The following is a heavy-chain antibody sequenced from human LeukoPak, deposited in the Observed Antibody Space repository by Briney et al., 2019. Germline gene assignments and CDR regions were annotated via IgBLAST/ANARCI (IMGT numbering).Heavy chain of an antibody. CDR3: ARIPLGYSGAYYFDY. CDR1: RGSISGSIRSYY. CDR2: ISSSVSV. D-gene: IGHD5-12*01. Sequence: SETLSLTCTVSRGSISGSIRSYYWSWLRESPGKGLEWIGYISSSVSVNDNPSLRSRVTISVDTSKNQFFLNLSSVSAADTAVYYCARIPLGYSGAYYFDYWGQGTLVTVSP. J-gene: IGHJ4*02. V-gene: IGHV4-4*09.